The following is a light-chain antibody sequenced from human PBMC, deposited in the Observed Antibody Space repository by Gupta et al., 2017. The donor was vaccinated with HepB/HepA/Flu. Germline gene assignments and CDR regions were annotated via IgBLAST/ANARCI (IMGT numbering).Light chain of an antibody. CDR2: TTA. V-gene: IGKV1-27*01. Sequence: DIQMTQSPCFLSGSVGDRVTITCRARQDISSFLAWYQHRPGEAPNLLMYTTATLHSGVPSRFSGSGSGTDFTITIDSLHPEDVDTYYCQQYQSVPWTFGQGTKVLIK. CDR1: QDISSF. CDR3: QQYQSVPWT. J-gene: IGKJ1*01.